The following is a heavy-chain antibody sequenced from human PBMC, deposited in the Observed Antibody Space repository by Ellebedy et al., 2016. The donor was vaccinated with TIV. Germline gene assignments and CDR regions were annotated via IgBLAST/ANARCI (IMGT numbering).Heavy chain of an antibody. Sequence: SETLSLXXTVSGGSVSSGSYYWSWIRQPPGKGLEWIGYIYYSGSTNYNPSLKSRVTISVDTSKNQFSLKLSSVTAADTAVYYCARAPYSGSYYGWYFDLWGRGTLVTVSS. D-gene: IGHD1-26*01. CDR2: IYYSGST. V-gene: IGHV4-61*01. J-gene: IGHJ2*01. CDR1: GGSVSSGSYY. CDR3: ARAPYSGSYYGWYFDL.